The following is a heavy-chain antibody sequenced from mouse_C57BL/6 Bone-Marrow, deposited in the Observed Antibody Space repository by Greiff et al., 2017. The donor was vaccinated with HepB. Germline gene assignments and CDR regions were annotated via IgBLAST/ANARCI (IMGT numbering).Heavy chain of an antibody. V-gene: IGHV1-4*01. CDR2: INPSSGYT. D-gene: IGHD1-1*01. Sequence: QVQLQQSGAELARPGASVKMSCKASGYTFTSYTMHWVKQRPGQGLEWIGYINPSSGYTKYNQKFKDKATLTADKSSSTAYMQLSRLTSEDSAVYYCARAYGPSWFAYWGQGTLVTVSA. CDR1: GYTFTSYT. J-gene: IGHJ3*01. CDR3: ARAYGPSWFAY.